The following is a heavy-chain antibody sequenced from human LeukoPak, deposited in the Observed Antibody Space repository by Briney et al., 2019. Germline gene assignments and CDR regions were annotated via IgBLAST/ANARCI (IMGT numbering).Heavy chain of an antibody. J-gene: IGHJ4*02. Sequence: SETLSLTCSVSGVSVTSHYWNWIRQPAGKGLEWIGRIFTSGSTNYNPSLKSRVSISVDKPRNQLSLKLDSVTAADTAVYFCARDDGFTRSWYYFDYWGPGTLAIVPS. D-gene: IGHD2-2*01. CDR3: ARDDGFTRSWYYFDY. V-gene: IGHV4-4*07. CDR2: IFTSGST. CDR1: GVSVTSHY.